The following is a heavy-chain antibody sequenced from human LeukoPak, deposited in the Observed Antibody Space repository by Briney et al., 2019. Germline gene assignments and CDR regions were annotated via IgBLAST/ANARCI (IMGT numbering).Heavy chain of an antibody. CDR1: GFSFSDYD. V-gene: IGHV3-21*01. J-gene: IGHJ4*02. D-gene: IGHD3-16*01. Sequence: AGGSLRLSCSASGFSFSDYDMNWFRQAPGKGLEWISSISGRSGHVYYGDSVKGRFSISRDNAMNSVFLQMSSLGVDDTAVYYCGRAFPPLRTASAGDLWGQGTLVTVSS. CDR3: GRAFPPLRTASAGDL. CDR2: ISGRSGHV.